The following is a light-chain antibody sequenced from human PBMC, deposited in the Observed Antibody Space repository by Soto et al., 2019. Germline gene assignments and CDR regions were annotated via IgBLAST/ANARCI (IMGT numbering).Light chain of an antibody. Sequence: QSALTQPASVSGSPGQSITISCTGTSSDVGGYNYVSWSQQHPGKAPKLMIYDVSNRPSGVSNRFSGSKSGNTASLTISGLQAEDEADYYCSSSTSSSTLVVFGTGTKVNVL. CDR2: DVS. CDR1: SSDVGGYNY. CDR3: SSSTSSSTLVV. J-gene: IGLJ1*01. V-gene: IGLV2-14*01.